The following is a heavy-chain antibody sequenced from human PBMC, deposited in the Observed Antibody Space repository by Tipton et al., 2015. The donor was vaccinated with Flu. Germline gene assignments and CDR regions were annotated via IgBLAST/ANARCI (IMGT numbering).Heavy chain of an antibody. D-gene: IGHD3-3*01. CDR2: ISYDGSNK. J-gene: IGHJ4*02. CDR1: GFTFSSYG. CDR3: AKTDSGSDFWSGCDD. V-gene: IGHV3-30*18. Sequence: SLRLSCAASGFTFSSYGMHWVRQAPGKGLEWVAGISYDGSNKYYADSVKGRFTISRDNSKKTLNLQMNSLRAEDTAVYYCAKTDSGSDFWSGCDDWGRGTLVPVSP.